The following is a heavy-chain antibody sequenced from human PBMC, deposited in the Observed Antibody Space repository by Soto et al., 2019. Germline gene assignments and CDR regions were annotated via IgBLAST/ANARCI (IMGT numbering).Heavy chain of an antibody. J-gene: IGHJ4*02. Sequence: QVQLTQSGPEVKKPGASVKVSCKVSGHTLTELPMHWVRQAPGKGLEWMGGFDPEDGETIYAQKFQGRVTMTEDPSTDTAYMELSGLTSEDTAVFYCATGGTVIGTFDFWGQGTLLSVSS. CDR2: FDPEDGET. D-gene: IGHD2-21*01. CDR3: ATGGTVIGTFDF. CDR1: GHTLTELP. V-gene: IGHV1-24*01.